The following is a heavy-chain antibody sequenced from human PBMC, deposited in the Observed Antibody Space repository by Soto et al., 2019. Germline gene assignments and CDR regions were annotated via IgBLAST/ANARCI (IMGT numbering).Heavy chain of an antibody. D-gene: IGHD2-2*01. V-gene: IGHV3-21*01. J-gene: IGHJ4*02. CDR1: GFTFSRHS. CDR2: ISRDSNYK. CDR3: ARASLKEPGAIDY. Sequence: GGSLRLSCAASGFTFSRHSMDWVRQAPGKGLEWVSSISRDSNYKYDAGSVKGRVTISRDNAKNSLYLQVHSLRADDTAVYYCARASLKEPGAIDYLGQGSLVTVSS.